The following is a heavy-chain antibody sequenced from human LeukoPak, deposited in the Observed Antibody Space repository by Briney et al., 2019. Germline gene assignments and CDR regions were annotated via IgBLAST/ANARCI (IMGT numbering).Heavy chain of an antibody. CDR1: GGSISSYY. CDR3: ARLDYGGPFDY. CDR2: IYYSGST. V-gene: IGHV4-59*01. Sequence: PSETLSLTCTVSGGSISSYYWSWIRQPPGKGLEWIGYIYYSGSTNYNPSLKSRVTISVDTSKNQFSLKLSSVTAADTAVYYCARLDYGGPFDYWGQGTLVTVSS. J-gene: IGHJ4*02. D-gene: IGHD4-23*01.